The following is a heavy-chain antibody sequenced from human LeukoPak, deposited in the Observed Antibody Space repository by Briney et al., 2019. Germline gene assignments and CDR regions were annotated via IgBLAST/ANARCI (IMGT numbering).Heavy chain of an antibody. D-gene: IGHD6-19*01. CDR2: INHSGST. CDR1: GGSFSGYY. CDR3: ARRKWLLNWFDP. J-gene: IGHJ5*02. V-gene: IGHV4-34*01. Sequence: PSETLSLTCAVYGGSFSGYYWSWIRQPPGKGLEWIGVINHSGSTNYNPSLKSRVTISVDTSKNQFSLKLSSVTAADTAVYYCARRKWLLNWFDPWGQGTLVTVSS.